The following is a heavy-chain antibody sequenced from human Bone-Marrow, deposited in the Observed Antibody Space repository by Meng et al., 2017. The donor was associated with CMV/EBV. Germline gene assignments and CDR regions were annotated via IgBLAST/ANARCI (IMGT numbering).Heavy chain of an antibody. Sequence: GSLRLSCAVYGGSFSGYYWSWIRQPPGKGLEWIGEINHSGSTNYNPSLKSRVTISVDTSKNQFSLKLISVTAADTTVYYCAKPHPTSVVRAHVFDVWGQGTLVTVSS. J-gene: IGHJ3*01. CDR1: GGSFSGYY. V-gene: IGHV4-34*01. CDR2: INHSGST. CDR3: AKPHPTSVVRAHVFDV. D-gene: IGHD4-23*01.